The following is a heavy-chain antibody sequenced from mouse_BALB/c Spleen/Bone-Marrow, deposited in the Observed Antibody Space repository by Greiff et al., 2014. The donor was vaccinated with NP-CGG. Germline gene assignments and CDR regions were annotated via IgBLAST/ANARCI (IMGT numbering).Heavy chain of an antibody. CDR3: ARILLRSYAMDY. Sequence: VQLQQPGPSLVKPSQTLSLTCSVTGDSITSGYWNWIRKFPGNTLEYMGYISYSGSTYYNPSLKSRISITRDTSKNQYYLQLNSVTTEDTATYYCARILLRSYAMDYWGQGTSVTVSS. CDR1: GDSITSGY. D-gene: IGHD1-1*01. CDR2: ISYSGST. J-gene: IGHJ4*01. V-gene: IGHV3-8*02.